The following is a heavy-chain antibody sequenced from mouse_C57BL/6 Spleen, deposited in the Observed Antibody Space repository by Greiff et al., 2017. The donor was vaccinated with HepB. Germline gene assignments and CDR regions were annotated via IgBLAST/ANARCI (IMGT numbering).Heavy chain of an antibody. V-gene: IGHV1-50*01. CDR3: ARRRKPYDYFDY. D-gene: IGHD2-3*01. J-gene: IGHJ2*01. CDR2: IDPSDSYT. Sequence: QVQLQQPGAELVKPGASVKLSCKASGYTFTSYWMQWVKQRPGQGLEWIGEIDPSDSYTNYNQKFKGKATLTVDPSSSTAYMQLSSLTSEDSAVYYCARRRKPYDYFDYWGQGTTLTVSS. CDR1: GYTFTSYW.